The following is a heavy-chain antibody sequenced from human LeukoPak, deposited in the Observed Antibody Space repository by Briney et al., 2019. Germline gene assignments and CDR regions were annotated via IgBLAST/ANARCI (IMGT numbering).Heavy chain of an antibody. D-gene: IGHD4-23*01. V-gene: IGHV1-69*05. CDR1: GGTFSSYA. J-gene: IGHJ4*02. CDR3: ARDHDYGGNLDY. Sequence: SVKVSCKASGGTFSSYAICWVRQAPGQGLEWMGRIIPIFGTANYAQKFQGRVTITTDESTSTAYMELSSLRSEDTAVYYCARDHDYGGNLDYWGQGTLVTVSS. CDR2: IIPIFGTA.